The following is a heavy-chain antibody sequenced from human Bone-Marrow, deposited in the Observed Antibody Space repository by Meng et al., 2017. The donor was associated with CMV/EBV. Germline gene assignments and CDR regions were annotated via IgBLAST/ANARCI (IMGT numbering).Heavy chain of an antibody. CDR3: ASSLTGTTQNY. CDR1: GYTFSGHY. V-gene: IGHV1-2*02. J-gene: IGHJ4*02. D-gene: IGHD1-7*01. Sequence: ASVKVSCKASGYTFSGHYIHWVRQAPGQGLEWMGWINPNSFDTYYARKFQGRVTMSRNTSISTAYLELSSLRSDDTAVHYYASSLTGTTQNYWGQGKLVTVSS. CDR2: INPNSFDT.